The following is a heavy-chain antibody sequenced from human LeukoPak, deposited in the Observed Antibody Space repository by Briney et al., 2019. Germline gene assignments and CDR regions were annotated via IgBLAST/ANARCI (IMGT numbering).Heavy chain of an antibody. J-gene: IGHJ4*02. V-gene: IGHV3-23*01. D-gene: IGHD5/OR15-5a*01. CDR1: GFIFSNYT. CDR2: ISSSGGST. CDR3: AKAAVYHDSCPDS. Sequence: GGSLRLSCAASGFIFSNYTMNWVRQAPGKGLEWVSSISSSGGSTYYADSVKGRFTISRDNSKNTLYLQVISLRAEDTAVYYCAKAAVYHDSCPDSWGQGTLVTVSS.